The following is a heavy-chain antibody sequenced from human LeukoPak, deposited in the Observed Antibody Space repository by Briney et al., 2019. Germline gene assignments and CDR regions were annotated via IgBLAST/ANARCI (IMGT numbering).Heavy chain of an antibody. V-gene: IGHV4-39*01. Sequence: PSETLSLTCTVSGGSISSSSYYWGWLRQPPGKGLEWIGSIYYSGSTYYNPSLKSRVTISVDTSKNQFSLKLSSVTAADTAVYYCAGIDSGYWGQGTLVTVSS. CDR1: GGSISSSSYY. CDR2: IYYSGST. J-gene: IGHJ4*02. D-gene: IGHD3-10*01. CDR3: AGIDSGY.